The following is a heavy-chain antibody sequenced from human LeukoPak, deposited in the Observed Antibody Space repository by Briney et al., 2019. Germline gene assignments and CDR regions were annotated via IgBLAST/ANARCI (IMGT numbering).Heavy chain of an antibody. V-gene: IGHV4-59*01. Sequence: PSETLSLTCTVSGGSISSYYWSWIRLPPGKGLEWIGYLSKSGNTNYSPSLKSRVTIFGDTSKNQFFLKLSSVTAADTAMYYCARARYVISFYAFDIWGQGTLVTVSS. CDR2: LSKSGNT. CDR1: GGSISSYY. J-gene: IGHJ3*02. CDR3: ARARYVISFYAFDI. D-gene: IGHD3-9*01.